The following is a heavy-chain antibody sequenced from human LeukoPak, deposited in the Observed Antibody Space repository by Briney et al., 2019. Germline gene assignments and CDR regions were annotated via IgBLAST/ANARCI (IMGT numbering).Heavy chain of an antibody. V-gene: IGHV3-7*01. Sequence: VQPGGSLRLSCAASGFTFSSYWMSWVRPAPGKGLEWVANIKQDGSEKYYVDSVKGRFTISRDNAKNSLYLQMNSLRAEDTAVYYCARDGTSDAFDIWGQGTMVTVSS. CDR3: ARDGTSDAFDI. J-gene: IGHJ3*02. CDR1: GFTFSSYW. CDR2: IKQDGSEK.